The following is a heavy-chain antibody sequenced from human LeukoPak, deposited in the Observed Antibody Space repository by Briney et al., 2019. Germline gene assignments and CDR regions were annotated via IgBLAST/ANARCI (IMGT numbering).Heavy chain of an antibody. V-gene: IGHV3-23*01. CDR2: ISGSGGST. J-gene: IGHJ4*02. CDR3: AKDEEINSGWYPYFDY. CDR1: GFTFSSYA. Sequence: GGSLRLPCAASGFTFSSYAMSWVRRAPGKGLEWVSAISGSGGSTYYTDSVKGRFNISRDNSKNTLYLLMNSLRAEDTAVYYCAKDEEINSGWYPYFDYWGQGTLVTVSS. D-gene: IGHD6-19*01.